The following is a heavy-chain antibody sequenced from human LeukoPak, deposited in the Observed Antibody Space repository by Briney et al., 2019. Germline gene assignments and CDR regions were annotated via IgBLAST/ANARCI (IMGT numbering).Heavy chain of an antibody. Sequence: SQTLSLTCTVSGGSISSGSYYWSWIRQPAGKGLEWIGRIYTSGSTNYNPSLKSRVTISVDTSKNQFSLKLSSVTAADTAVYYCAREVYGSGSYPAARDPDAFDIWGQGTMVTVSS. D-gene: IGHD1-26*01. CDR3: AREVYGSGSYPAARDPDAFDI. V-gene: IGHV4-61*02. CDR2: IYTSGST. J-gene: IGHJ3*02. CDR1: GGSISSGSYY.